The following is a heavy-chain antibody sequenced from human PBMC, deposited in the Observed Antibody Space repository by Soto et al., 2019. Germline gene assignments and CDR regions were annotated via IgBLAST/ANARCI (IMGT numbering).Heavy chain of an antibody. Sequence: GGSLRLSCAASGFTFSSYAMHWVRQAPGKGLEWVAVISYDGSNKYYADSVKGRFTISRDNSKNTLYLQMNSLRAEDTAVYYCARGQQWLVSPFYYWGQGTLVTVSS. J-gene: IGHJ4*02. CDR1: GFTFSSYA. CDR3: ARGQQWLVSPFYY. V-gene: IGHV3-30-3*01. D-gene: IGHD6-19*01. CDR2: ISYDGSNK.